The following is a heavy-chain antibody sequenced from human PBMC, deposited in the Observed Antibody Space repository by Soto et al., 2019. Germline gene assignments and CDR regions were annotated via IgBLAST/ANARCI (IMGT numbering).Heavy chain of an antibody. Sequence: QVQLVQSGAEVKKPGASVKVSCKASGYRFSSYGISWVRQAPGQGPEWMAWISVYNGNTKYAEKFQGRVTMTTDTSTTTVYMELMSLRSDDTAVYYCARDTADYFDSSGPEGLFDFWGQGTLVTVSS. V-gene: IGHV1-18*01. CDR1: GYRFSSYG. CDR3: ARDTADYFDSSGPEGLFDF. CDR2: ISVYNGNT. J-gene: IGHJ4*02. D-gene: IGHD3-22*01.